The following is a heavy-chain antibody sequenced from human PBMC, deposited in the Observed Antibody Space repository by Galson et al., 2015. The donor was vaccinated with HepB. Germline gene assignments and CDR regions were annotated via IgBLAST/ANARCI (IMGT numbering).Heavy chain of an antibody. CDR3: AKESGGSYPDY. V-gene: IGHV7-4-1*02. CDR2: INTNTGNP. J-gene: IGHJ4*02. CDR1: GYTFSTYG. Sequence: SVKVSCKASGYTFSTYGMSWVRQAPGQGLEWMGWINTNTGNPTYAQGFTGRFVFSLDTSVSTAYLQISSLKADDTAVYYCAKESGGSYPDYWGQGTLVTVSS. D-gene: IGHD1-14*01.